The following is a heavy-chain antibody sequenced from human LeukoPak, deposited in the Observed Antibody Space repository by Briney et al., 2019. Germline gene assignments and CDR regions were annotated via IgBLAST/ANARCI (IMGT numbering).Heavy chain of an antibody. J-gene: IGHJ3*02. D-gene: IGHD7-27*01. Sequence: GGSLRLSCAASGFTFSSYAMHWVRQAPGKGLEWVGIISYHGSDKYYADSVKGRFTISRDNSKNTLYLQMSSLRVADTSMYYCATGAFEIWGQGTMVTVSS. CDR3: ATGAFEI. V-gene: IGHV3-30*04. CDR2: ISYHGSDK. CDR1: GFTFSSYA.